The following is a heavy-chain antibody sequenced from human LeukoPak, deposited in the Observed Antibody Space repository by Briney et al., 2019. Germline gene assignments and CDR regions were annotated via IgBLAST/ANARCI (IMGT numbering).Heavy chain of an antibody. J-gene: IGHJ4*02. D-gene: IGHD3-9*01. Sequence: ASVKVSCKASGYTLTGNYMHWVRQAPGQGLEWMGWINPISGGTNYAQKFQGRVTMTRDTSISTAYMELSSLRSDDTAVYYCARDFTGSGLDYWGQGTLVTVSS. CDR1: GYTLTGNY. V-gene: IGHV1-2*02. CDR3: ARDFTGSGLDY. CDR2: INPISGGT.